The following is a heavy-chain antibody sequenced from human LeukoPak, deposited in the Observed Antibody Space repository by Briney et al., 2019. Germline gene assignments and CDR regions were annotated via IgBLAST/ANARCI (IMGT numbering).Heavy chain of an antibody. CDR1: GFTFSSYG. Sequence: GGSLRLSCAASGFTFSSYGMHWVRQAPGKGLEWVAVISYDGSNKYYADSVKGRFTISRDNSKNTLYLQMNSLRAEDTAVYYCATTSFPGGYYYYGMDVWGKGTTVTVSS. J-gene: IGHJ6*04. D-gene: IGHD2/OR15-2a*01. CDR3: ATTSFPGGYYYYGMDV. CDR2: ISYDGSNK. V-gene: IGHV3-30*03.